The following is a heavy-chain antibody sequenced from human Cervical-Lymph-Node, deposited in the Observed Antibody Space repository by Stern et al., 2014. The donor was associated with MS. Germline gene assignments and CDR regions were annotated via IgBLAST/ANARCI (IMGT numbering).Heavy chain of an antibody. Sequence: VQLVQSGAEVKKPGASVKVSCKASGYTFTGYYIHWVRQAPGQGLEWMGWIIPNNGDTNYAQNFQGSVTMTRDTSISTAYMELSRLRSDDTAVYYCAKDGYNYWGQGTLVTVSS. D-gene: IGHD5-24*01. V-gene: IGHV1-2*02. CDR2: IIPNNGDT. CDR3: AKDGYNY. CDR1: GYTFTGYY. J-gene: IGHJ4*02.